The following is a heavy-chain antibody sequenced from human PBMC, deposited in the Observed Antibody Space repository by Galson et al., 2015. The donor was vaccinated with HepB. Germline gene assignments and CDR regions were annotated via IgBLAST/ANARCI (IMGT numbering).Heavy chain of an antibody. V-gene: IGHV3-23*01. CDR1: GFTFSSYA. CDR3: AKDQRYDSGWPLDY. CDR2: ISGSGGST. D-gene: IGHD6-19*01. J-gene: IGHJ4*02. Sequence: SLRLSCAASGFTFSSYAMTWVRQAPGKGLEWVSVISGSGGSTYYADSVKGRFTISRDNSKNTLYLQMNSLRAEDTAIYYCAKDQRYDSGWPLDYWGQGTLVTVSS.